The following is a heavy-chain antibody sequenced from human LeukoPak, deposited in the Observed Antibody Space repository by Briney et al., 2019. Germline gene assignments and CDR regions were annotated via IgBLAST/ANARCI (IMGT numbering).Heavy chain of an antibody. D-gene: IGHD3-9*01. CDR2: INPSGGST. V-gene: IGHV1-46*01. J-gene: IGHJ4*02. CDR3: ARISWLYYFDY. Sequence: ASVKVSCEASGYTFTSYYMHWVRQAPGQGLEWMGIINPSGGSTSYAQKFQGRVTMTRDTSTSTVYMELSSLRSEDTAVYYCARISWLYYFDYWGQGTLVTVSS. CDR1: GYTFTSYY.